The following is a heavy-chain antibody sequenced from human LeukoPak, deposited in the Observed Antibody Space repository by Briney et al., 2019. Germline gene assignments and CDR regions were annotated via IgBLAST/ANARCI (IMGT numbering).Heavy chain of an antibody. Sequence: ASVKVSCKVSGYTLTELSMHWVRQAPGKGLEWMGGFDPEDGETIYAQRFQGRVTMTEDTSTDTAYMELSSLRAEDTAVYYCARDQDWNDRGGLDYWGQGTLVIVSS. CDR1: GYTLTELS. CDR2: FDPEDGET. J-gene: IGHJ4*02. D-gene: IGHD1-1*01. V-gene: IGHV1-24*01. CDR3: ARDQDWNDRGGLDY.